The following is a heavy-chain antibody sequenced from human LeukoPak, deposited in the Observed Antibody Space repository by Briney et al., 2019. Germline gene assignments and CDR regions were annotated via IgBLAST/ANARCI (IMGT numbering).Heavy chain of an antibody. D-gene: IGHD5-18*01. CDR1: GGSISSSSYY. CDR2: TFYSEST. CDR3: ARYTYGSMIDY. Sequence: NPSETLSLTCTVSGGSISSSSYYWGWLRQPPGEGLEWIGSTFYSESTKYNPSLKSRVTLSVDTSKNQFSLKLSSVTAADTAVYYCARYTYGSMIDYWGQGTLVTVSS. J-gene: IGHJ4*02. V-gene: IGHV4-39*01.